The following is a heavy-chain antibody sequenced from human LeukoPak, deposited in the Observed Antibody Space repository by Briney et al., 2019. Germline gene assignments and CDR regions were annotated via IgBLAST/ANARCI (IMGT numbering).Heavy chain of an antibody. Sequence: GGTLRPIGAAIGLTISSYAMHRVRLGPGHILKRKTVISYDGSNKYYADSVKGRFTISRDNSKNTLYLQMNSLRAEDTAVYYCARGYYDSLFYFDYWGQGTLVTVSS. CDR1: GLTISSYA. D-gene: IGHD3-22*01. CDR2: ISYDGSNK. CDR3: ARGYYDSLFYFDY. J-gene: IGHJ4*02. V-gene: IGHV3-30*04.